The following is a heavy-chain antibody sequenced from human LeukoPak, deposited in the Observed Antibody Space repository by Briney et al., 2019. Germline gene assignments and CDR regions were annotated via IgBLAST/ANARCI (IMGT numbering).Heavy chain of an antibody. V-gene: IGHV4-59*01. CDR2: IYYSGST. D-gene: IGHD3-10*01. CDR3: AGIWFGELAGAFDI. CDR1: GGSISSYY. Sequence: PSETQSLTCTVSGGSISSYYWSWIRQPPGKGLEWIGYIYYSGSTNYNPSLKSRVTISVDTSKNQFSLKLSSVTAADTAVYYCAGIWFGELAGAFDIWGQGTMVTVSS. J-gene: IGHJ3*02.